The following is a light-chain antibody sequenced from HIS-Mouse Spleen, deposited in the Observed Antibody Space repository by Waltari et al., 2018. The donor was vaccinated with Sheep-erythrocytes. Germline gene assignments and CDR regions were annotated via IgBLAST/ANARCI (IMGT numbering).Light chain of an antibody. Sequence: EIVLTQSPATLSLSPGERATLSCRASQSVSSYLAWYQQKPGQAPRLLIYDASNSATGIPARFSGSGSGTYFTLTISRLEPEDFAVYYCQQRSNWYTFGQGTKLEIK. V-gene: IGKV3-11*01. CDR1: QSVSSY. CDR2: DAS. CDR3: QQRSNWYT. J-gene: IGKJ2*01.